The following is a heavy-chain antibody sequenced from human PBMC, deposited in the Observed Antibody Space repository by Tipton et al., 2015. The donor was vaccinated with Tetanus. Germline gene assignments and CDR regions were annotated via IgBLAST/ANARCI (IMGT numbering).Heavy chain of an antibody. CDR2: SSSRGTTT. CDR1: LGDYY. V-gene: IGHV3-11*01. CDR3: VRGPGDRLRIQLFDL. D-gene: IGHD5-18*01. J-gene: IGHJ5*02. Sequence: LGDYYMSWIRQAPGKGLEWISYSSSRGTTTYYTDSVTGRFTISRDNAKNSLYLQLNSLRAEDTAVYYCVRGPGDRLRIQLFDLWGLGTRVTVSS.